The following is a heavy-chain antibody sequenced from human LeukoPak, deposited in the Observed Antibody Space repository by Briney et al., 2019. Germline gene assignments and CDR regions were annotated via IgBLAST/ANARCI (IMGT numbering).Heavy chain of an antibody. CDR2: IRYGGSDI. J-gene: IGHJ6*03. D-gene: IGHD6-25*01. CDR1: GFTFSTCG. V-gene: IGHV3-30*02. CDR3: AKEPYSSVYYFYYMDV. Sequence: GGSLRLSCAASGFTFSTCGMHWLRQAPGKGLEWVAFIRYGGSDIYYGDSVTGRFTIYRENSKNTLYLQMNSLRGEDTAVYYCAKEPYSSVYYFYYMDVWGKGTTVTVSS.